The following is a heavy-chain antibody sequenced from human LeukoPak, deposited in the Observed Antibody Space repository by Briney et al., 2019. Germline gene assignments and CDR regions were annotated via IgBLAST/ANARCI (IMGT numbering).Heavy chain of an antibody. CDR2: MNPNSGNT. Sequence: VASVKVSCKASGYTFTSYDINWVRQATGQGLEWMGWMNPNSGNTGYAQKFQGRVTITRNTSISTAYMELSSLRSEDTAVYYCARGGPASILRPHVGLAPLGDSWGQGTLVTVSS. J-gene: IGHJ5*01. D-gene: IGHD3-16*01. CDR3: ARGGPASILRPHVGLAPLGDS. CDR1: GYTFTSYD. V-gene: IGHV1-8*03.